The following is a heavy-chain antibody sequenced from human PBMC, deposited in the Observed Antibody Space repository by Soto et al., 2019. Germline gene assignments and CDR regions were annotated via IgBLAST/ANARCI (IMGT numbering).Heavy chain of an antibody. CDR1: GHSLNKYD. V-gene: IGHV1-8*01. Sequence: QVQLVQSGAEVREPGASVKVSCKASGHSLNKYDINWVRQAPGQGLEWMGWVNPNSGETGFAQKFQGRITMTRNTSINTVYMELRSLRSDDTAVYFCSDTGGPWGKGTLVTVSS. CDR3: SDTGGP. J-gene: IGHJ5*02. D-gene: IGHD2-8*02. CDR2: VNPNSGET.